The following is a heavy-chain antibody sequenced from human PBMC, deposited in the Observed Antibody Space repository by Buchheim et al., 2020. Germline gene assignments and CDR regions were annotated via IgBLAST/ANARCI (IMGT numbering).Heavy chain of an antibody. J-gene: IGHJ4*02. CDR3: AGDGKWLVPE. D-gene: IGHD6-19*01. Sequence: QVQLVESGGGLVKPGGSLRLSCVASGFTFSDYSMTWIRQAPGQWLEWVSYISASGGAIYYADSMKGRFTISRDDAKNSPYLQVNSLRAEDTAVYYCAGDGKWLVPEWGQGTL. V-gene: IGHV3-11*01. CDR2: ISASGGAI. CDR1: GFTFSDYS.